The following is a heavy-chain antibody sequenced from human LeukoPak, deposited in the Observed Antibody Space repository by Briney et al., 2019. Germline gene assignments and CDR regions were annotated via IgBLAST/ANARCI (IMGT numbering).Heavy chain of an antibody. V-gene: IGHV4-59*08. Sequence: SETLSLTCTVSGGSISGYYWSWIRQPPGKGLEWIGYVYYSGSTNYNPSLKSRVTISIDTSKNHFSPKLSSVTAADTAVYYCARQVGRYFDYWGQGTLVSFSS. J-gene: IGHJ4*02. CDR1: GGSISGYY. CDR3: ARQVGRYFDY. D-gene: IGHD1-26*01. CDR2: VYYSGST.